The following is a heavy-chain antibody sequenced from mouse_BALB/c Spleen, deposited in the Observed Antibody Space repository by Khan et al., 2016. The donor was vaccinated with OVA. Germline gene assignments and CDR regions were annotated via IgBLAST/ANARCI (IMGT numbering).Heavy chain of an antibody. D-gene: IGHD1-2*01. J-gene: IGHJ2*01. CDR1: GYSITSGYG. CDR2: ISYSGST. Sequence: VQLKESGPGLVTPSQSLSLTCTVTGYSITSGYGWNWIRQFPGNKLEWMGYISYSGSTNYNPSLKSRISINRDTSKNQFFLQLNSVTTEDTATYYCARTARIKYWGQGTTLTVSS. V-gene: IGHV3-2*02. CDR3: ARTARIKY.